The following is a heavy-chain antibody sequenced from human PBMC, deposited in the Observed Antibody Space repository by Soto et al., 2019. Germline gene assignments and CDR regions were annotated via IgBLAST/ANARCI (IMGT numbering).Heavy chain of an antibody. CDR3: AKGGRSSSGLDFDY. CDR1: GFTFSSYA. J-gene: IGHJ4*02. Sequence: EVQLLESGGGLVQPGGSLRLSCAASGFTFSSYAMNWVRQAPGKGLEWVSTISGSGGDTYYADSVKGRLSISRDNSKYSMSLRMDSLRAEDTAVYYCAKGGRSSSGLDFDYWGQETLVTVSS. D-gene: IGHD6-6*01. V-gene: IGHV3-23*01. CDR2: ISGSGGDT.